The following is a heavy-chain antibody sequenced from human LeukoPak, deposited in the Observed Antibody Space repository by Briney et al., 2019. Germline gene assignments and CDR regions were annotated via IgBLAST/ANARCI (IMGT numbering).Heavy chain of an antibody. D-gene: IGHD3-10*01. CDR2: IYYSGST. J-gene: IGHJ3*02. V-gene: IGHV4-59*12. Sequence: SETLSLTCTVSGGSISSYYWSWIRQPPGKGLEWIGYIYYSGSTNYNPSLKSRVTISVDTSKNQFSLKLSSVTAADTAVYYCARGGVGYYGSGSYYYDAFDIWGQGTMVTVSS. CDR1: GGSISSYY. CDR3: ARGGVGYYGSGSYYYDAFDI.